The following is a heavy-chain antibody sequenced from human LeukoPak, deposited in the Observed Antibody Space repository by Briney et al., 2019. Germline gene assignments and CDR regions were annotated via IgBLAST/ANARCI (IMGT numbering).Heavy chain of an antibody. Sequence: GGSLRLSCAASGFTFSSYSMNWVRQAPGKGLEWVSSISSSSSYIYYADSVKGRFTISRDNAKNSLYLQMNSLRAEDTAVYYCARDGGSKYGSGSYYYFDYWGQGTLVTVSS. CDR3: ARDGGSKYGSGSYYYFDY. J-gene: IGHJ4*02. CDR2: ISSSSSYI. D-gene: IGHD3-10*01. CDR1: GFTFSSYS. V-gene: IGHV3-21*01.